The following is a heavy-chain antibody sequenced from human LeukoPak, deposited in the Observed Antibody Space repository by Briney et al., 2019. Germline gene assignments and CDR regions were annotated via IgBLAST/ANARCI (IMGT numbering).Heavy chain of an antibody. CDR2: INPSGGST. Sequence: ASVKVSRKASGYTFTSYYMHWVRQAPGQGLECMGIINPSGGSTSYAQKFQGRVTMTRDTSTSTVYMELSSLRSEDTAVYYCARVEFVPSPILYYGMDVWGQGTTVTVSS. D-gene: IGHD2/OR15-2a*01. CDR1: GYTFTSYY. V-gene: IGHV1-46*01. J-gene: IGHJ6*02. CDR3: ARVEFVPSPILYYGMDV.